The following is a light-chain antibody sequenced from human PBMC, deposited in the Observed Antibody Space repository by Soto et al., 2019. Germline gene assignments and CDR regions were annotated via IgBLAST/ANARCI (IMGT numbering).Light chain of an antibody. CDR1: QSVTSNY. Sequence: EIVLTQSPGTLSLSPGESAALSCRASQSVTSNYLAWYRQKPGQAPRLLIYAISSRAAGVSDRLSGTGSGTDFTLTITRLEPGDSAVYYCQQYSISPWTFGQGTRVEV. CDR2: AIS. J-gene: IGKJ1*01. V-gene: IGKV3-20*01. CDR3: QQYSISPWT.